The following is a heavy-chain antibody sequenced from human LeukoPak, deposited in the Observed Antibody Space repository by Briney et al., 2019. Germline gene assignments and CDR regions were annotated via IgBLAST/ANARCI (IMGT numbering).Heavy chain of an antibody. CDR1: GGTFSSYA. CDR2: IIPIFGIA. J-gene: IGHJ6*02. CDR3: ARKRPNVVPAALFGYYYGMDV. Sequence: VASVKVSCKASGGTFSSYAISWVRQAPGQGLEWMGRIIPIFGIANYAQKFQGRVTITADKSTSTAYMEMSSLRSEDTAVYYCARKRPNVVPAALFGYYYGMDVWGQGKTVTVSS. D-gene: IGHD2-2*01. V-gene: IGHV1-69*04.